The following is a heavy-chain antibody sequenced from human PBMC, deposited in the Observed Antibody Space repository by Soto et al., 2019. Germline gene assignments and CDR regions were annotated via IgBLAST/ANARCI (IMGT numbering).Heavy chain of an antibody. D-gene: IGHD2-15*01. V-gene: IGHV4-59*01. CDR1: GGSISSYY. CDR2: IYYSGST. CDR3: ARVGIGQYCSGGSCPTEYYFDY. Sequence: TSETLSLTCTVSGGSISSYYWSWIRQPPGKGLEWIGYIYYSGSTNYNPSLKSRVTISVDTSKNQFSLKLSSVTAADTAVYYCARVGIGQYCSGGSCPTEYYFDYWGQGTLVTVSS. J-gene: IGHJ4*02.